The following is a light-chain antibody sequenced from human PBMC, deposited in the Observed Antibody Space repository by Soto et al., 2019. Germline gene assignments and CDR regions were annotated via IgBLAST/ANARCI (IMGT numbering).Light chain of an antibody. J-gene: IGLJ7*01. CDR1: SSDVGGYNF. V-gene: IGLV2-14*01. Sequence: QSALTQPASVSGSPGQSITIYCTGSSSDVGGYNFVSWFQQHPGKAPKLIIYEVNNRPSGVSNRFSASKSGNTASLTISGLQAEDEADYYCGSYSNTATRVFGGGTQLTVL. CDR2: EVN. CDR3: GSYSNTATRV.